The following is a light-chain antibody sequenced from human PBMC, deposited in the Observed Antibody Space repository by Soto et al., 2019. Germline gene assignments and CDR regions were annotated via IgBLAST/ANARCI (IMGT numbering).Light chain of an antibody. CDR1: SSNIGEDFD. J-gene: IGLJ2*01. V-gene: IGLV1-40*01. Sequence: QSVLTQPPSVSGAPGQRVTISCTGSSSNIGEDFDVHWYQQLPGTDPNLLIYANNNRPSGVPDRFSGSKSGTSASLAIAGLQAEDEADYYCQSYDRRLNGVIFGGGTKLTVL. CDR2: ANN. CDR3: QSYDRRLNGVI.